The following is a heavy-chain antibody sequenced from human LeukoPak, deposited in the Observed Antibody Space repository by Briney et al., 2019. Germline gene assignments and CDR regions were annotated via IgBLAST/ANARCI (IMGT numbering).Heavy chain of an antibody. D-gene: IGHD6-6*01. CDR1: GGSFSGYY. Sequence: SETLSLTCAVYGGSFSGYYWSWIRQPPGKGLEWIGEINHSGSTNYNPSLRSRVTMSVDMSKNQFSLKLRSVTAADTAVYYCAREYSSSSGKNAFDIWGQGTMVTVSS. CDR3: AREYSSSSGKNAFDI. CDR2: INHSGST. J-gene: IGHJ3*02. V-gene: IGHV4-34*01.